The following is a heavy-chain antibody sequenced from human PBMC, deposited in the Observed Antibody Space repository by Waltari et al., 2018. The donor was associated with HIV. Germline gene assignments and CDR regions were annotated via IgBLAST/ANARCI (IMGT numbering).Heavy chain of an antibody. V-gene: IGHV4-4*07. D-gene: IGHD3-10*01. CDR1: GGSISSYY. Sequence: QVQLQESGPGLVKPSETLSLTCTVSGGSISSYYWSWIRQPAGKGLEWIGRIYTSGSTNYNPSLKSRVTMSVDTSKNQFSLKLSSVTAADTAVYYCARDGSKQQHNWFDPWGQGTLVTVSS. J-gene: IGHJ5*02. CDR2: IYTSGST. CDR3: ARDGSKQQHNWFDP.